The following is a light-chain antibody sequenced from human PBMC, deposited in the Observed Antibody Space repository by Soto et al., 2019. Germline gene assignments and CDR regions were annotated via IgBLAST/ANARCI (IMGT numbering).Light chain of an antibody. CDR1: QSVSSK. Sequence: EIVMTQSPATLSVSPGERATLSCRASQSVSSKLAWFQQKPGQAPRLLIYFASTRATDIPARFSGSGSGTEFTLTISSLQPEDFATYYCQNSYNSPWTFGQGTKVEMK. J-gene: IGKJ1*01. V-gene: IGKV3-15*01. CDR3: QNSYNSPWT. CDR2: FAS.